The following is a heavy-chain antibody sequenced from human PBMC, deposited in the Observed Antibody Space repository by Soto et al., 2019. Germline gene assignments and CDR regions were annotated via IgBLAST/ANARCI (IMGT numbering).Heavy chain of an antibody. CDR3: ARDREVTMRSFDY. CDR1: GFTFSSYA. CDR2: ISYGGSNT. D-gene: IGHD3-10*01. J-gene: IGHJ4*02. Sequence: SLRLPCAVSGFTFSSYAMHWVRQAPGKGLEWVAVISYGGSNTYFADSVKGRFTISSDKSKNTLYLQMNSLRTEDTAVYYCARDREVTMRSFDYWGQGTLVTVS. V-gene: IGHV3-30-3*01.